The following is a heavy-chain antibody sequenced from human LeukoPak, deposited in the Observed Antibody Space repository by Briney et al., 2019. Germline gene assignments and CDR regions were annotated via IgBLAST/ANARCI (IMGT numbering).Heavy chain of an antibody. D-gene: IGHD5-24*01. CDR1: GFTFSSYA. CDR3: AKDRWLTGGYYFAY. CDR2: IRGSGGST. J-gene: IGHJ4*02. V-gene: IGHV3-23*01. Sequence: PGGSLRLSCAASGFTFSSYAMSWVRQAPGKGLEGVSAIRGSGGSTFYADSVKGRFTISRDNSKNTLYLQMNSMRAEDTSVYYYAKDRWLTGGYYFAYGSQGTLVTVP.